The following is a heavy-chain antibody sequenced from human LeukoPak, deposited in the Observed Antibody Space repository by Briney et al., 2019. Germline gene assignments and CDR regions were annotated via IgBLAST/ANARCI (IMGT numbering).Heavy chain of an antibody. D-gene: IGHD4-17*01. CDR2: IYADGNT. Sequence: GGSLRLSCAASGFLLNTNYMTWVRQAPGRGPEGVSFIYADGNTYYADSVKGRFTISRDISKNAIYLQMNSLRAEDTAVYYCARDSYGDANFDSWGQGTLVTVSS. J-gene: IGHJ4*02. CDR1: GFLLNTNY. V-gene: IGHV3-53*01. CDR3: ARDSYGDANFDS.